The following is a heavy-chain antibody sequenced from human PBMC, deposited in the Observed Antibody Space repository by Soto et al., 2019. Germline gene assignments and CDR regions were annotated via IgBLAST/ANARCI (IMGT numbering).Heavy chain of an antibody. J-gene: IGHJ4*02. D-gene: IGHD5-18*01. Sequence: ASVKVSCKASGYTFTSYGISWVRQAPGQGLEWMGWISAYNGNTNYAQKFQGRVTMTTDTSTSTAYMELRSLRSDDTAVYYCARTETYSYAEYYFDYWGQGTLVTVS. CDR2: ISAYNGNT. CDR3: ARTETYSYAEYYFDY. V-gene: IGHV1-18*01. CDR1: GYTFTSYG.